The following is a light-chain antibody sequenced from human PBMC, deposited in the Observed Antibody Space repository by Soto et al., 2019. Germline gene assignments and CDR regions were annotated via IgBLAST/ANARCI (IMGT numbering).Light chain of an antibody. CDR1: QSLRHSNGYNY. CDR3: MQALQTPLT. CDR2: LGS. Sequence: DIVMTQSPLSLPVTPGEPASISCRSSQSLRHSNGYNYLDWYLQKPGQSPQLLIYLGSNRASGVPDRFSGSGSGTDFTLKISRVAAEDVGVYYCMQALQTPLTFGGGTKVEIK. V-gene: IGKV2-28*01. J-gene: IGKJ4*01.